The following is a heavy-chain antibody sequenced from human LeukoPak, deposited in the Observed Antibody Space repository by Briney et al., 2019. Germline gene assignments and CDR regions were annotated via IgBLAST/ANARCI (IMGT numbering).Heavy chain of an antibody. CDR1: GYTFTGYG. J-gene: IGHJ4*02. V-gene: IGHV1-18*01. Sequence: ASVKVSCKASGYTFTGYGISWVRQAPGQGLEWMGWISAYNGNTNYAQKLQGRVTMTTDTSTSTAYMELRSLRSDDTAVYYCARVSYPVAATFVYFDYWGQGTLVTVSS. D-gene: IGHD2-15*01. CDR2: ISAYNGNT. CDR3: ARVSYPVAATFVYFDY.